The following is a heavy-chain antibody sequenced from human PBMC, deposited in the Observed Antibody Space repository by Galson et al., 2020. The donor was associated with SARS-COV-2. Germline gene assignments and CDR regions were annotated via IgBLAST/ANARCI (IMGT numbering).Heavy chain of an antibody. D-gene: IGHD3-10*01. CDR3: ARGGGPLYYYYGMDV. V-gene: IGHV3-20*01. J-gene: IGHJ6*02. CDR2: INWNGGST. Sequence: GGSLRLSCAASGFTFSSYSMNWVRQAPGKGLEWVSGINWNGGSTGYADSVKGRFTISRDNAKNSLYLQMNSLRAEDTALYHCARGGGPLYYYYGMDVWGQGTTVTVSS. CDR1: GFTFSSYS.